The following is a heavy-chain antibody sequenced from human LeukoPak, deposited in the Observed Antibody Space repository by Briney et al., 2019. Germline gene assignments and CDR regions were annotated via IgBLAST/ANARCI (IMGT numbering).Heavy chain of an antibody. V-gene: IGHV3-30*02. D-gene: IGHD4-11*01. CDR2: ISYDGSNK. J-gene: IGHJ4*02. CDR1: GFTFSSYG. Sequence: GGSLRLSGAASGFTFSSYGMHWVRQAPGKGLEWVALISYDGSNKYYADSVKGRFTISRDNSKNTLYLQMNSLRAEDTAVYYCAKVRFPATVTTPPDYWGQGTLVTVSS. CDR3: AKVRFPATVTTPPDY.